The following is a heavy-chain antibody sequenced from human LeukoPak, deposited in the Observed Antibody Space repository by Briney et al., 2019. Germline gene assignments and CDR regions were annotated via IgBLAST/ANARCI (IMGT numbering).Heavy chain of an antibody. CDR3: AKGLSSRYHFDAFDI. J-gene: IGHJ3*02. CDR2: ISWNSGSI. Sequence: GGSLRLSCAASGFTFDDYAMHWVRQAPGKGLEWVSGISWNSGSIGYADSVKGRFTISRDNAKNSLYLQMNSLRAEDTALYYCAKGLSSRYHFDAFDIWGQGTMVTVSS. V-gene: IGHV3-9*01. D-gene: IGHD6-13*01. CDR1: GFTFDDYA.